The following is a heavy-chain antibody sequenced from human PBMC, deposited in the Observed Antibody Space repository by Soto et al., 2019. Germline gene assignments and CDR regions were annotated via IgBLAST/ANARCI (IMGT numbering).Heavy chain of an antibody. CDR2: ISYDGSNK. CDR1: GFTFSSYA. Sequence: GGSLRLSCAASGFTFSSYAMHWVRQAPGKGLEWVVVISYDGSNKYYADSVKVRFTISRDISKNTLYLQMNSLRVEDTAVYYCARSDIVVVVAATLYYYYGMDVWGQGTTVTVSS. D-gene: IGHD2-15*01. CDR3: ARSDIVVVVAATLYYYYGMDV. V-gene: IGHV3-30-3*01. J-gene: IGHJ6*02.